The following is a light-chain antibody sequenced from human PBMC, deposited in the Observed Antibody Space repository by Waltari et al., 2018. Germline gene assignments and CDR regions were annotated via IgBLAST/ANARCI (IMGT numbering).Light chain of an antibody. V-gene: IGKV3-20*01. J-gene: IGKJ4*01. CDR2: GVS. CDR3: QQYGRSPRLT. CDR1: QSFFTSS. Sequence: EIVLTQSPGTLSLSPGERASLSCRASQSFFTSSLAWYQHKPGQAPRLLIYGVSSRATGIPDRFSGGGSGTDFTLTIRRVEPEDFAVYYCQQYGRSPRLTFGGGTKVEIK.